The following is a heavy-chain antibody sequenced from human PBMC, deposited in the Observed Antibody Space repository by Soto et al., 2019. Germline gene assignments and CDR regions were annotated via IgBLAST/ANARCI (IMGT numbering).Heavy chain of an antibody. V-gene: IGHV3-23*01. D-gene: IGHD3-16*02. J-gene: IGHJ4*02. CDR3: AKGGGGNYRQNPPFDS. CDR1: GFTFSRYA. Sequence: EVQLLESGGGLVQPGGSLRLSCAPSGFTFSRYAMSWVRQAPGKGLEWVSAVSGSGTGPYYADSVKGRFIISRDNSKNTLSLQMSSLRAENTAVYYCAKGGGGNYRQNPPFDSWGQGSLVTVSS. CDR2: VSGSGTGP.